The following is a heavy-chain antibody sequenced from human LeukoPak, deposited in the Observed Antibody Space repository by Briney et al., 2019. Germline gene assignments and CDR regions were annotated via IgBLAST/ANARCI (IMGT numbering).Heavy chain of an antibody. CDR2: ISSSSSYI. D-gene: IGHD1-7*01. Sequence: GGSLRLSCAASGFTFSSYSMNWVRQAPGKGLEWVSSISSSSSYIYYADSVKGRFTISRDNAKNSLYLQMNSLRAEDTAVYYCASDWTGTTRRDYWGQGTLVTVSS. V-gene: IGHV3-21*01. CDR3: ASDWTGTTRRDY. CDR1: GFTFSSYS. J-gene: IGHJ4*02.